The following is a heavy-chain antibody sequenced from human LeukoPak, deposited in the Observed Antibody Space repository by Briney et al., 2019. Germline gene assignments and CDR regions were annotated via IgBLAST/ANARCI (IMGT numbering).Heavy chain of an antibody. CDR2: IYYSGST. Sequence: PSETLSLTCTVSGGSISSYYWSWIRQPPGKGLEWIGYIYYSGSTNYNPSLKSRVTISVDTSKNQFSLKLSSVTAADTAVYYCARDGLGPDAFDIWGQGTMVTVSS. J-gene: IGHJ3*02. CDR3: ARDGLGPDAFDI. V-gene: IGHV4-59*01. D-gene: IGHD3/OR15-3a*01. CDR1: GGSISSYY.